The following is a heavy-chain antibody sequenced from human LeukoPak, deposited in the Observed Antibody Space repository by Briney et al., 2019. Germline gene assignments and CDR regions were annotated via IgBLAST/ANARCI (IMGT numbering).Heavy chain of an antibody. CDR1: GGSISGRNYY. Sequence: PSETLSLTCTVSGGSISGRNYYWDWIRQPPGKGLEWIGSIYYSGSTYYKPFLESRVTMSVDTSKNQFSLKMSSVTAADTAVYYCARTSGRGGVDPGTSGYINYWGHGTLVTVSS. V-gene: IGHV4-39*01. D-gene: IGHD3-22*01. CDR2: IYYSGST. J-gene: IGHJ4*01. CDR3: ARTSGRGGVDPGTSGYINY.